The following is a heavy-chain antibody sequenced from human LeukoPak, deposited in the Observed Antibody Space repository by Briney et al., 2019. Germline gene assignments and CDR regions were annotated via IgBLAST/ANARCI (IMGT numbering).Heavy chain of an antibody. V-gene: IGHV4-39*01. CDR1: GGPISTSSYY. Sequence: PSETLSLTCTVSGGPISTSSYYWGWIRQPPGKGLEWIGSSTYGGGTTYYNSSLKSRVTISLDTSKNQFSLNLNSVTAADTAVYYCAATLAHQPDYWGQGILVTVSS. CDR2: STYGGGTT. J-gene: IGHJ4*02. CDR3: AATLAHQPDY. D-gene: IGHD4-23*01.